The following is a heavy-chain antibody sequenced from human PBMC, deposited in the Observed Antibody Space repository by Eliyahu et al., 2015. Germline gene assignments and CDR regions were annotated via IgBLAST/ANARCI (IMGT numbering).Heavy chain of an antibody. J-gene: IGHJ6*04. CDR2: ISGSGGST. D-gene: IGHD3-3*01. Sequence: EVQLVESGGGLVQPGGSLRLSCAASGFTFSSXXLGWGRQAPGKGLEWVSAISGSGGSTYYADSVKGRFTISRDNSKNTLYLQMNSLRAEDTAVYYCAKDRSDYDFWMPQGTEPLLDVWGKGTTVTVSS. V-gene: IGHV3-23*04. CDR3: AKDRSDYDFWMPQGTEPLLDV. CDR1: GFTFSSXX.